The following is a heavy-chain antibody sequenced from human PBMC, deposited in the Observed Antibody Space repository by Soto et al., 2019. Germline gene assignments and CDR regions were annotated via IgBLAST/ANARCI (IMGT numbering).Heavy chain of an antibody. V-gene: IGHV1-2*04. J-gene: IGHJ6*03. D-gene: IGHD4-17*01. CDR3: ARAIGDYGDYRHYYYYMEV. CDR1: GYTFTGYY. CDR2: INPNSGGT. Sequence: ASVKVSCKASGYTFTGYYMHWVRQAPGQGLEWMGWINPNSGGTNYAQKFQGWVTMTRDTSISTPYMELSRLRSDDTAVYYCARAIGDYGDYRHYYYYMEVWGKGTTVTVSS.